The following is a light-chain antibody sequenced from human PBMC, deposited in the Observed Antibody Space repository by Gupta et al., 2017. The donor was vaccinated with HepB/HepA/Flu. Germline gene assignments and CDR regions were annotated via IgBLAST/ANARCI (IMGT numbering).Light chain of an antibody. Sequence: EIVLTQSPGILSLSPGERVPLSCRATQSVGYSLAWHQQIPGQAPRVLIYDASTRATGIPDRFSGSGSGTDFTLAISRLEPEDFAVYYCQHYGSSPFNFGGGTKVEIK. CDR1: QSVGYS. CDR2: DAS. CDR3: QHYGSSPFN. J-gene: IGKJ4*01. V-gene: IGKV3-20*01.